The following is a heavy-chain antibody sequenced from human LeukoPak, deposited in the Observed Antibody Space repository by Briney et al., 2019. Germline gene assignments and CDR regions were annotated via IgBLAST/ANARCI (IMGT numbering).Heavy chain of an antibody. D-gene: IGHD6-19*01. V-gene: IGHV1-2*02. Sequence: ASVKVSCKASGYTFTGYYMHWVRQAPGKGLEWMGWINPNSGGTNYAQKFQGRVTMTRDTSISTAYMELSRLRSDDTAVYYCARDESSGWHYFDYWGQGTLVTVSS. J-gene: IGHJ4*02. CDR2: INPNSGGT. CDR3: ARDESSGWHYFDY. CDR1: GYTFTGYY.